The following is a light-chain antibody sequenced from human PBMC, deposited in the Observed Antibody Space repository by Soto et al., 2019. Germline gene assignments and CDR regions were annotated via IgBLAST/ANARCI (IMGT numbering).Light chain of an antibody. CDR1: ISAVGAYNY. V-gene: IGLV2-8*01. CDR3: SSFASSNTWV. CDR2: EVT. J-gene: IGLJ3*02. Sequence: QSALTQPPSASGSPGQSVTISCTGTISAVGAYNYVSWYQQHAGKAPKLVIYEVTKRPSGVPDRFSGSKSVNTASLTVSGLQAEDEADYYCSSFASSNTWVFGGGTKLTVL.